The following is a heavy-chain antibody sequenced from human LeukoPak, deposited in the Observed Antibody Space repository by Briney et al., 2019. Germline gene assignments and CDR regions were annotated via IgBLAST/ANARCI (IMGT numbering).Heavy chain of an antibody. Sequence: GGSLRLSCAASGFSVSLNYMNWVRQARGKGLEWVSILYSGSDTYYADSVKGRFTISRDSSKNMLFLHMNSLRAEDTAVYYCARVGDHFHWYLDLWGRGTLVTVSS. D-gene: IGHD3-3*02. CDR2: LYSGSDT. V-gene: IGHV3-53*01. CDR3: ARVGDHFHWYLDL. CDR1: GFSVSLNY. J-gene: IGHJ2*01.